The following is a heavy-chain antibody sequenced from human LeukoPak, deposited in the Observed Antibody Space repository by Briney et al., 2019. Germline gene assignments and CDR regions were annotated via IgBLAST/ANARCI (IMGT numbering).Heavy chain of an antibody. CDR1: GGSISSSSYY. V-gene: IGHV4-39*01. J-gene: IGHJ4*02. D-gene: IGHD5-12*01. CDR2: IYYSGST. Sequence: SETLSLTCTVSGGSISSSSYYWGWIRQPPGKGLEWIGSIYYSGSTYYNPSLKSRVTISVDTSKNQFSLKLSSVTAVDTAVYYCARQGGSVLHYSDYWGQGTLVTVSS. CDR3: ARQGGSVLHYSDY.